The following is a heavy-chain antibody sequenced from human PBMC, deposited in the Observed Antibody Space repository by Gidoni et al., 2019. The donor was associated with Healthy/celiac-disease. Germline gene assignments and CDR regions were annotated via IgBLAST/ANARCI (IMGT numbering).Heavy chain of an antibody. D-gene: IGHD2-15*01. CDR2: IKQDGSEK. CDR1: GFTFSSYW. CDR3: ARFIVVVVAAHYFDY. V-gene: IGHV3-7*05. J-gene: IGHJ4*02. Sequence: EVQLVESGGGLVQPGGSLRLSCAASGFTFSSYWMSWVRQAPGKGLEWVANIKQDGSEKYYVDSVKGRFTISRDNAKNSLYLQMNSLRAEDTAVYYCARFIVVVVAAHYFDYWGQGTLVTVSS.